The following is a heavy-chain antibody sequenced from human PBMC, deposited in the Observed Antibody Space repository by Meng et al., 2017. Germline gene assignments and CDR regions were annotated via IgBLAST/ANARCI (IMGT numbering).Heavy chain of an antibody. CDR1: RHTFTSYS. V-gene: IGHV7-4-1*02. CDR2: INTNTGNP. J-gene: IGHJ4*02. D-gene: IGHD5-18*01. CDR3: AREPYGYFTDY. Sequence: KPPVADGNVSRTPSRHTFTSYSMNWGRQAPGQGLGWMVWINTNTGNPTYAQGFTGRFVFSLDTSVSTAYLQISSLKAEDTAVYYCAREPYGYFTDYWGQGTLVTVSS.